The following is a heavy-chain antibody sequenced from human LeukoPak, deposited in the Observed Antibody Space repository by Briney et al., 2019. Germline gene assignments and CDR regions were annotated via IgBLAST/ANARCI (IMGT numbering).Heavy chain of an antibody. CDR3: AREAVRYSSSWYDLKYYFDY. CDR2: INHSGST. CDR1: GVSFSGYY. Sequence: SSETLSLTCAVYGVSFSGYYWSWIRQPPGKGLERIGEINHSGSTNYNPSLKSRVPISVDTSKNQFPLKLSSVTAADTAVYYCAREAVRYSSSWYDLKYYFDYWGQGTLVTVSS. D-gene: IGHD6-13*01. V-gene: IGHV4-34*01. J-gene: IGHJ4*02.